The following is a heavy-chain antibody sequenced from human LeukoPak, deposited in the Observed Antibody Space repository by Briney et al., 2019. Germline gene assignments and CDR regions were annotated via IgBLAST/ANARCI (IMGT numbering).Heavy chain of an antibody. D-gene: IGHD5-18*01. V-gene: IGHV3-7*01. CDR2: IKQDGSEK. CDR3: ARVYKGGAFLANPDDYSYGLPYYYFYYQDV. CDR1: GFTFSNYW. J-gene: IGHJ6*03. Sequence: GGSLRLSCAASGFTFSNYWMSWVRQAPGKGLEWVAHIKQDGSEKYYVDSVKGQFTISRDNAKNSLYLQMNSLRAEDTAVYYCARVYKGGAFLANPDDYSYGLPYYYFYYQDVWGKGTTVTISS.